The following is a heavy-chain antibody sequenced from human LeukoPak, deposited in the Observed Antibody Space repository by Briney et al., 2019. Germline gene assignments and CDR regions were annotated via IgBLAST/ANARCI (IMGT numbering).Heavy chain of an antibody. D-gene: IGHD2-2*01. Sequence: GGSLRLSCAASGFTLSSYAMSWVRQAPGKGLEWVSAISASGGNTFYADSVKGRFTISRHNSKNTLDLQMNSLRDEDTAVYYCAKGTYCSSTSCYHATGGYYYMDVWGKGTTVTVSS. CDR1: GFTLSSYA. V-gene: IGHV3-23*01. CDR3: AKGTYCSSTSCYHATGGYYYMDV. CDR2: ISASGGNT. J-gene: IGHJ6*03.